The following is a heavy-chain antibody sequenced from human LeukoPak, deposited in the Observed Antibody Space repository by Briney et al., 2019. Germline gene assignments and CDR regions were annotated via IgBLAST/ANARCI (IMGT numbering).Heavy chain of an antibody. CDR2: MNPNSGNT. J-gene: IGHJ5*02. CDR3: ARVGVDLWFDP. D-gene: IGHD3/OR15-3a*01. Sequence: ASVKVSCKASGYTFTSYDINWVRQATGQGLEWMGWMNPNSGNTGYAQKFQGRVTITRNTSISTAYMELSSLRSDDTAVYYCARVGVDLWFDPWGQGTLVTVSS. V-gene: IGHV1-8*03. CDR1: GYTFTSYD.